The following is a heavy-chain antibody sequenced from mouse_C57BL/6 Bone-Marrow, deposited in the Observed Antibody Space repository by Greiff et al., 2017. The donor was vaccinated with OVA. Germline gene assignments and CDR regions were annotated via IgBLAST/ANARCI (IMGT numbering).Heavy chain of an antibody. J-gene: IGHJ3*01. CDR2: ICGDGST. CDR1: GFSLTSYG. CDR3: AKLNWDVAY. V-gene: IGHV2-3*01. D-gene: IGHD4-1*01. Sequence: VNVVESGPGLVAPSQSLSITCTVSGFSLTSYGVSWVRQPPGTGLEWLGVICGDGSTHYHSALISRLSISKDNSKSQVFLTLNSLQTDDTATYYCAKLNWDVAYWGQGTLVTVSA.